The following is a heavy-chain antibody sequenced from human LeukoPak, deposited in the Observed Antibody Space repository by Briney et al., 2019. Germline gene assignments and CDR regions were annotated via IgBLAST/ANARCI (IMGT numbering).Heavy chain of an antibody. CDR1: GITVSSNH. CDR3: ATERLRDGY. D-gene: IGHD4-17*01. Sequence: PGGSLRLSCAASGITVSSNHMSWVRQPPGKGLEWVSVLYSGGTTYYTDSVKGRFTISRDNSKNTVYLQMNSLRAEDTAVYYCATERLRDGYWGQGTLVTVSS. V-gene: IGHV3-53*03. CDR2: LYSGGTT. J-gene: IGHJ4*02.